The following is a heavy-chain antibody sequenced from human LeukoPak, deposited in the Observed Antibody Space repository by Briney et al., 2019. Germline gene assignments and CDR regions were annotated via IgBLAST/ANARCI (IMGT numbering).Heavy chain of an antibody. CDR2: ISSSGSVK. V-gene: IGHV3-48*03. CDR1: GFTFGTYE. CDR3: AREIAVAGSFFHP. Sequence: PGGSLRLSCEVSGFTFGTYEMNWFRQAPGKGPEWLSYISSSGSVKNYADSVKGRFTISREDAKNSLYLQLDSLRDEDTAVYYCAREIAVAGSFFHPWGQGTLVTVSS. J-gene: IGHJ5*02. D-gene: IGHD6-19*01.